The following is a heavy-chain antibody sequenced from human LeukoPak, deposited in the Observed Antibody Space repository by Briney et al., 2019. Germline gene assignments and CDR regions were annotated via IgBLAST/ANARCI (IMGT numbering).Heavy chain of an antibody. CDR1: GFTFKRYN. Sequence: GGSLRLSCAASGFTFKRYNMHWVRQAPGKGLEWVAFVEDDESSDSYADSVKGRFTISRDNSKSTVYLQMNSLRPEDTAVYYCVKDGRKYMFDYRGKGILVTVSS. CDR2: VEDDESSD. V-gene: IGHV3-30*02. J-gene: IGHJ4*02. D-gene: IGHD1-1*01. CDR3: VKDGRKYMFDY.